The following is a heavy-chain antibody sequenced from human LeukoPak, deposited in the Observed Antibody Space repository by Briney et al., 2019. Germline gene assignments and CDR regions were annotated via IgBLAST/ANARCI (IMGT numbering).Heavy chain of an antibody. Sequence: GGSLRLSCSASGLTFSKYAMHWVRQAPGKGLEYVSAISHTGDTTYYADSVKGRFTISRDNSKNTLYLQMSSLRSDDTAVYYCARAQDDTSLRRYYDILTGGEGALGYWGQGTLVTVSS. V-gene: IGHV3-64D*09. CDR1: GLTFSKYA. D-gene: IGHD3-9*01. J-gene: IGHJ4*02. CDR2: ISHTGDTT. CDR3: ARAQDDTSLRRYYDILTGGEGALGY.